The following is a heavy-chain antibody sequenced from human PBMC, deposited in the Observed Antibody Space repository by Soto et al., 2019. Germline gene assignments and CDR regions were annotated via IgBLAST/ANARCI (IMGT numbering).Heavy chain of an antibody. CDR1: GGTFSSYA. CDR2: IIPIFGTA. V-gene: IGHV1-69*13. CDR3: ARGHSDSSGWYGRGYYFDY. J-gene: IGHJ4*02. Sequence: SVKVSCKASGGTFSSYAISWVRQAPGQGLEWMGGIIPIFGTANYAQKFQGRVTITADESTSTAYMELSSLRSEDTAVYYCARGHSDSSGWYGRGYYFDYWGQGTLVTVSS. D-gene: IGHD6-19*01.